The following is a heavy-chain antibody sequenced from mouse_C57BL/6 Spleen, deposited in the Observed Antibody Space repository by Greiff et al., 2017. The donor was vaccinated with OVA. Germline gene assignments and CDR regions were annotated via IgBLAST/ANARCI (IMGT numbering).Heavy chain of an antibody. CDR1: GYTFTSYW. CDR2: IDPSDSYT. D-gene: IGHD3-2*02. J-gene: IGHJ3*01. CDR3: ARGTAQATAY. Sequence: VKLQQPGAELVMPGASVKLSCKASGYTFTSYWMHWVKQRPGQGLEWIGEIDPSDSYTNYNQKFKGKSTLTVDKSSSTAYMQLSSLTSEDSAVYYCARGTAQATAYWGQGTLVTVSA. V-gene: IGHV1-69*01.